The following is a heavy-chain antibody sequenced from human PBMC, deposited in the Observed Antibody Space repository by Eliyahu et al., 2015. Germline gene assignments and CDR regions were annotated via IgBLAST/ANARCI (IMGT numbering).Heavy chain of an antibody. D-gene: IGHD5-18*01. Sequence: QLQLQESGPGLVKPSETLSLTCTVSGRSISSSSYYWGWIRQPPGKGLEWIGSIYYSGSTYYNPSLKSRVTISVDTSKNQFSLKLSSVTAADTAVYYCASPPPRGYSYGYWGYFDLWGRGTLVTVSS. CDR3: ASPPPRGYSYGYWGYFDL. CDR1: GRSISSSSYY. J-gene: IGHJ2*01. V-gene: IGHV4-39*01. CDR2: IYYSGST.